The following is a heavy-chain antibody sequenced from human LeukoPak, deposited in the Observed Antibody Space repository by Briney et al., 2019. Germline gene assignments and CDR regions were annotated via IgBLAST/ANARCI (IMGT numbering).Heavy chain of an antibody. CDR3: ARDPLDCSGDSCSDY. CDR1: GGTFSSYA. D-gene: IGHD2-15*01. CDR2: IIPIFGTA. V-gene: IGHV1-69*05. J-gene: IGHJ4*02. Sequence: SVKVSCKASGGTFSSYAISWVRQAPGQGLEWMGRIIPIFGTANYAQKFQGRVTITTDESTSTAYMELSSLRSEDTAVYYCARDPLDCSGDSCSDYWGQGTLVTVSS.